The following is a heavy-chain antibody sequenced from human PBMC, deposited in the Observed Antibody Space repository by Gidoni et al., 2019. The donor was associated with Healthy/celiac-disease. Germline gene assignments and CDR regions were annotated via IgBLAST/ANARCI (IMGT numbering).Heavy chain of an antibody. CDR3: ARVTFFWSGSNWFDP. Sequence: QVQLQESGPGLVKPSETLSLTCTVSGGSISSYYWSWIRQPPGKGLEWIGYIYYSGSTNYNPSLKSRVTISVDTPKNQFSLKLSSVTAADTAVYYCARVTFFWSGSNWFDPWGQGTLVTVSS. V-gene: IGHV4-59*01. CDR2: IYYSGST. D-gene: IGHD3-3*01. J-gene: IGHJ5*02. CDR1: GGSISSYY.